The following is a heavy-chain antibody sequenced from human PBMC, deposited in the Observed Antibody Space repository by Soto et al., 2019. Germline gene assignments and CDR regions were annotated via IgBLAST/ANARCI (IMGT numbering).Heavy chain of an antibody. J-gene: IGHJ4*02. D-gene: IGHD6-19*01. CDR1: GYSFTTYW. V-gene: IGHV5-51*01. CDR3: ARTVREQWLADY. CDR2: IYPTDSDT. Sequence: GESLKISCKGSGYSFTTYWIGWVRQMPGKGLEWMGIIYPTDSDTRYSPSFQGQVTISADKSISTAYLQWSSLKASDTAMYYCARTVREQWLADYWGRGTRVTASS.